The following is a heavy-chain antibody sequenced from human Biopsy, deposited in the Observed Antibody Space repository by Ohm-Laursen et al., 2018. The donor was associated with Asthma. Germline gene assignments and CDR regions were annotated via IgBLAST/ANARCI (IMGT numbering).Heavy chain of an antibody. CDR1: GFTFSSYS. CDR3: AKDRDYDILTGPPGFDY. D-gene: IGHD3-9*01. J-gene: IGHJ4*02. CDR2: ISYDGSNK. V-gene: IGHV3-30*18. Sequence: SLRLSCTASGFTFSSYSMNWVRQAPGKGLEWVAVISYDGSNKYYADSVKGRFTISRDNSKNTLYLQMNSLRAEDTAVYYCAKDRDYDILTGPPGFDYWGQGTLVTVSS.